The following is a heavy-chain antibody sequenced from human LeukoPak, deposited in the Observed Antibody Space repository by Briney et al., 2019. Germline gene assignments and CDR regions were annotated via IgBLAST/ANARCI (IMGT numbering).Heavy chain of an antibody. CDR3: ARGTGGYQLLLYY. J-gene: IGHJ4*02. V-gene: IGHV4-34*01. CDR1: GGSFSGYY. D-gene: IGHD2-2*01. CDR2: INHSGST. Sequence: SETLSLTCAVYGGSFSGYYWSWIRQPPGKGLEWIGEINHSGSTDYNPSLKSRVTISVDTSKNQFSLKLSSVTAADTAVYYCARGTGGYQLLLYYWGQGTLVTVSS.